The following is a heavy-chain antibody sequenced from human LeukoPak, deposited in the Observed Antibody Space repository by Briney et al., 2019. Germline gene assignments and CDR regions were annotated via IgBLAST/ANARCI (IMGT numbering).Heavy chain of an antibody. Sequence: PGGSPRLSCTASGFTFGNYWMSWVRQAPGKGLEWVANIKQDGSEKYYVDSVKGRFTISRDNAKNSLYLQMNSLRAEDTAVYYCAREPPGVLLAIWGQGTLVTVSS. CDR1: GFTFGNYW. J-gene: IGHJ4*02. CDR2: IKQDGSEK. V-gene: IGHV3-7*01. D-gene: IGHD4/OR15-4a*01. CDR3: AREPPGVLLAI.